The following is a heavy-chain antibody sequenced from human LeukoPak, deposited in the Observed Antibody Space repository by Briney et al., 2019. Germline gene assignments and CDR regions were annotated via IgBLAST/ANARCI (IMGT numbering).Heavy chain of an antibody. CDR3: ARASSVYYRDAFDI. Sequence: ASVKVSCKASGYTFTTYAMNWVRQAPGQGLEWMGWINTNTGNPTYAQGFTGRFVFSLDTPVSTAYLQISSLKAEDTAVYYCARASSVYYRDAFDIWGQGTMVTVSS. CDR2: INTNTGNP. CDR1: GYTFTTYA. D-gene: IGHD3-22*01. J-gene: IGHJ3*02. V-gene: IGHV7-4-1*02.